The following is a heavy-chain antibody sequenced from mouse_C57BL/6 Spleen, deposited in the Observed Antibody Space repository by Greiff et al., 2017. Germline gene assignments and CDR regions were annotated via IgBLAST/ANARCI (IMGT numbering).Heavy chain of an antibody. CDR3: ARKPVWYVDV. J-gene: IGHJ1*03. CDR1: GYTFTSYW. Sequence: VQLQQPGAELVKPGASVKLSCKASGYTFTSYWMQWVKQRPGQGLEWIGEIDPSDSYTNYNQKFKGKATLTVDTSSSTAYMQLSSLTSEDSAVYYCARKPVWYVDVWGTGTTVTVSS. CDR2: IDPSDSYT. V-gene: IGHV1-50*01.